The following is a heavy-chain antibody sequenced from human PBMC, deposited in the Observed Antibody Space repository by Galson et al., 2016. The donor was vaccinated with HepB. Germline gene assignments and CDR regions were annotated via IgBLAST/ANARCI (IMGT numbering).Heavy chain of an antibody. CDR1: GFTFSSYA. CDR2: ISYAGSHK. V-gene: IGHV3-30*18. D-gene: IGHD3-9*01. Sequence: SLRLSCAASGFTFSSYAMHWVRQAPGKGLEWVAVISYAGSHKYYAASVKGRFTISRDNSKHTLSLQMNSLRAEDTAVYYCAKNDILAGYSAFDYWGQGTLVTVSS. CDR3: AKNDILAGYSAFDY. J-gene: IGHJ4*02.